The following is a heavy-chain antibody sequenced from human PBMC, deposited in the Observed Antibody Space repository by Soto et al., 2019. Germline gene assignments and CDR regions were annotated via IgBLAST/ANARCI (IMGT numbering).Heavy chain of an antibody. Sequence: QVQLVQSGAEVKKPGASVKVSCKACGYTFSSYAFSWVRQAPGQGLEWMGWISAYNGNTNNAKKFQGRVTMTTDTSTSTAYMELRSLRSDDTAVSYCARDVTPPEYWGQGTLVTVSS. J-gene: IGHJ4*02. CDR3: ARDVTPPEY. CDR2: ISAYNGNT. CDR1: GYTFSSYA. V-gene: IGHV1-18*01.